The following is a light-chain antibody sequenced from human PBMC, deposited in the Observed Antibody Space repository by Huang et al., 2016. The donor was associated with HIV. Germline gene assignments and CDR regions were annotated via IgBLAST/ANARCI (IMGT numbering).Light chain of an antibody. V-gene: IGKV3-15*01. Sequence: EIVVTQSPATVSVSPGERATLSCRASQSIGDNVAWYQQKPGQAPKLLLYGASRRATGIPARFSGSGSGTEFTLTISSLQSEDFAVYYCHQYNNWPPAWTFGQGTKVEIK. CDR3: HQYNNWPPAWT. CDR2: GAS. J-gene: IGKJ1*01. CDR1: QSIGDN.